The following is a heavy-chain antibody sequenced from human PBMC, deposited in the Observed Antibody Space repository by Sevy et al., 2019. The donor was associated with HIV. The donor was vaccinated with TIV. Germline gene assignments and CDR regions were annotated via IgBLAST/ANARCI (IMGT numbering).Heavy chain of an antibody. D-gene: IGHD6-13*01. CDR2: IYYSGST. V-gene: IGHV4-59*01. CDR1: GGSINNYF. CDR3: ARESIGAVGDFDY. Sequence: SETLSLTCTVSGGSINNYFWSWIRRPPGKGLEWIGYIYYSGSTNYNPSLKSRVTISVDTSKNQFSLKLSSVTAADTAVYYCARESIGAVGDFDYWGQGTLVTVSS. J-gene: IGHJ4*02.